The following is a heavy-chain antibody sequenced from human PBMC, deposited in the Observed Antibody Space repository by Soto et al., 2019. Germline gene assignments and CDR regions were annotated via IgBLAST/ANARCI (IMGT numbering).Heavy chain of an antibody. D-gene: IGHD2-2*01. CDR2: IYYSGST. J-gene: IGHJ5*02. Sequence: SETLSLTCAVSGYSISSSNWWGWIRQPPGKGLEWIGYIYYSGSTSYNPSLKSRVTISVDTSKNQFSLKLSSVTAADTAVYYCARGYCSSTSCFDPWGQGTLVTVSS. CDR3: ARGYCSSTSCFDP. CDR1: GYSISSSNW. V-gene: IGHV4-28*03.